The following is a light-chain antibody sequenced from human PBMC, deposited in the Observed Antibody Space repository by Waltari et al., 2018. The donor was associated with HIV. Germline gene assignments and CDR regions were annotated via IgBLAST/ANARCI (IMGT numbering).Light chain of an antibody. CDR2: DVS. V-gene: IGLV2-14*01. CDR3: SSYTSSSTLYVV. J-gene: IGLJ2*01. Sequence: QSALTQPASVSGSPGQSITISCTGTSSDVGGYNYVSWYQQHPGKAPKLMIYDVSYRPSGVSNRFSGSKSSNTASLTISGLQAEDEADYYCSSYTSSSTLYVVFGGGTKLTVL. CDR1: SSDVGGYNY.